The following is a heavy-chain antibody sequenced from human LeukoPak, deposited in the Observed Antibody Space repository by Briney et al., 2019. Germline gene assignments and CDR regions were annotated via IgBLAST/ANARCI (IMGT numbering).Heavy chain of an antibody. V-gene: IGHV4-59*01. J-gene: IGHJ4*02. CDR3: TREPDTETTGI. D-gene: IGHD1-1*01. CDR1: GDSMNNYY. Sequence: PSETLSLTCTVSGDSMNNYYYSWLRQPPGKGLEWIGYIYNSGSTNYNPSLRTRVTFSVDTSKNQLFLKLTSVTAADTAVYYCTREPDTETTGIWGQGTLVTVSS. CDR2: IYNSGST.